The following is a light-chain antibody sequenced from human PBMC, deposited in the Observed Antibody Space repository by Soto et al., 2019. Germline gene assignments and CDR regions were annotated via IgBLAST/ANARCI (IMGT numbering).Light chain of an antibody. CDR3: GTWDTSLSAEV. CDR2: SYN. CDR1: RSNIGRNS. J-gene: IGLJ3*02. Sequence: QSVLTQPPSASGTPGQRVTISCSGSRSNIGRNSVNWYQHLPGTAPKLLIYSYNQRPSGVPDRFSGSRSDTSASLAISGLQSEDEAEYYCGTWDTSLSAEVFGGGTKLTVL. V-gene: IGLV1-44*01.